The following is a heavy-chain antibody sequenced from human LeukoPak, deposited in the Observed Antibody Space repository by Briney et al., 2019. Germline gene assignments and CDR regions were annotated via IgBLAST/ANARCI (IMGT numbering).Heavy chain of an antibody. D-gene: IGHD1-1*01. CDR3: ARGSGADWNVPWFDP. CDR1: GFTFSSYS. CDR2: ISSSSSYI. Sequence: GGSLRLSCAASGFTFSSYSMNWVRQAPGKGLEWVSSISSSSSYIYYADSVKGRFTISRDNAKNSLYLQMNSLRAEDTAVYYCARGSGADWNVPWFDPWGQGTLVTVSS. V-gene: IGHV3-21*01. J-gene: IGHJ5*02.